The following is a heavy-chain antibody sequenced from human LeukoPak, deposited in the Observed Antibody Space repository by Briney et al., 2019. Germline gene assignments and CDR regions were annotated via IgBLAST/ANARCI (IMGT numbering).Heavy chain of an antibody. CDR1: GFTFNTDS. J-gene: IGHJ2*01. CDR2: ISRGAGIM. D-gene: IGHD5-24*01. CDR3: AKEFKMDLWFFDL. V-gene: IGHV3-30*18. Sequence: SGGSLRLSCVASGFTFNTDSMHWVRQAPGKGLEWVAVISRGAGIMYYADSVKGRFTISRDNSQNTLYLHMNSLRTEDTAVYYCAKEFKMDLWFFDLWGRGTLVTVS.